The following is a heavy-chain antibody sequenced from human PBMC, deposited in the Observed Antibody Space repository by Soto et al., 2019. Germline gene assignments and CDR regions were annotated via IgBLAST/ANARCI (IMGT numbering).Heavy chain of an antibody. CDR1: GFTFDDYA. Sequence: GGSLRLSCAASGFTFDDYAMHWVRQAPGKGLEWVSGISWNSGSIGYADSVKGRFTISRDNAKNSLYLQMNSLRAEDTALYYCAKDIGNWNYAGDYYYYYMDVWGKGTTVTVSS. J-gene: IGHJ6*03. CDR3: AKDIGNWNYAGDYYYYYMDV. D-gene: IGHD1-7*01. CDR2: ISWNSGSI. V-gene: IGHV3-9*01.